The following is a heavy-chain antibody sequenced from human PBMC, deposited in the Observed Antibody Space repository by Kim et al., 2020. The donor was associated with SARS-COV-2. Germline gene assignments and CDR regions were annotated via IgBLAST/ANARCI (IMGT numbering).Heavy chain of an antibody. Sequence: GGSLRLSCAASGFTFSNDAVSWVRQAPGKGLEWVATIKGRTDSATKDYSSPVRGSITIARDDTNIKLQMHMLRLKNADTYDYACSTDPRAGHNWSDLDI. CDR3: STDPRAGHNWSDLDI. D-gene: IGHD1-1*01. J-gene: IGHJ3*02. CDR2: IKGRTDSATK. V-gene: IGHV3-15*01. CDR1: GFTFSNDA.